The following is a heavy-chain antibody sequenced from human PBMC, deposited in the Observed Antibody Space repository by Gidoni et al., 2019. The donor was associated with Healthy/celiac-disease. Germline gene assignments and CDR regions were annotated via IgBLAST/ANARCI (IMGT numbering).Heavy chain of an antibody. CDR2: IKQDGSGK. Sequence: EVQLVESGGGLVQPGGSLRLSCAASGFTFGNYWMSWVRQAPGKGPEWVANIKQDGSGKYYVDSVKGRFTISRDNAKNSLYLQMNSLTAEDTAVYYCARESRGTGGDYWGQGTLVTVSS. CDR3: ARESRGTGGDY. D-gene: IGHD7-27*01. V-gene: IGHV3-7*03. J-gene: IGHJ4*02. CDR1: GFTFGNYW.